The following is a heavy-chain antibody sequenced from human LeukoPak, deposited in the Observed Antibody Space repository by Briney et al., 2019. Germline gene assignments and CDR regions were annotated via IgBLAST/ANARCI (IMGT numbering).Heavy chain of an antibody. CDR3: ARGVVPAAMYAWFDP. J-gene: IGHJ5*02. D-gene: IGHD2-2*01. CDR2: IYYSGST. Sequence: SETLSLTCTVSGGSTSSYYWSWIRQPPGKGLEWIGYIYYSGSTNYNPPLKSRVTISVDTSKNQFSLKLSSVTAADTAVYYCARGVVPAAMYAWFDPWGQGTLVTVSS. CDR1: GGSTSSYY. V-gene: IGHV4-59*01.